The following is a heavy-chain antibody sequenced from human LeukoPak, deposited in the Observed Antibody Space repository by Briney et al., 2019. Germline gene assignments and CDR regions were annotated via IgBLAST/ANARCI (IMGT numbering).Heavy chain of an antibody. CDR2: ISSSYRTI. Sequence: PGGSLRLSCAASGFSFSAFKMNWVRQAPGKGLEWISYISSSYRTIYYADSVKGRFTVSRDNSKNTEYLQMNSLRAEDTAIYYCAKDDDDGDHVVVDHWGQGTLVTVSS. V-gene: IGHV3-48*01. D-gene: IGHD4-17*01. J-gene: IGHJ4*02. CDR1: GFSFSAFK. CDR3: AKDDDDGDHVVVDH.